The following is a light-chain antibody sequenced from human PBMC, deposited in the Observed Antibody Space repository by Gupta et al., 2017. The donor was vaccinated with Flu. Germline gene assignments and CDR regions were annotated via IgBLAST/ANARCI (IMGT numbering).Light chain of an antibody. CDR3: QQYYSTPLT. Sequence: DIVMTQSPDSLAASLGERATINCKSSQSVLYSSNNKNYLVWYQQKPGQPPKLLIYWASTRESGVPDRFSGSGSGTDFTLTISSLQAEDVAVYYCQQYYSTPLTFGQGTKVEIK. CDR1: QSVLYSSNNKNY. V-gene: IGKV4-1*01. CDR2: WAS. J-gene: IGKJ1*01.